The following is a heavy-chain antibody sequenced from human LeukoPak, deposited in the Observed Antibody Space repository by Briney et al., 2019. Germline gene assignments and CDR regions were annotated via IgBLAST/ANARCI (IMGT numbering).Heavy chain of an antibody. Sequence: GGSLRLSCAASGFTFSSYGMHWVRQAPGKGLEWVAVISYDGSNKYYADSVKGRFTISRDNSKNTLYLQMNSLRAEDTAVYYCAKVSGGNYEDYFDYWGQGTLVTVSS. D-gene: IGHD4-23*01. J-gene: IGHJ4*02. CDR3: AKVSGGNYEDYFDY. CDR1: GFTFSSYG. CDR2: ISYDGSNK. V-gene: IGHV3-30*18.